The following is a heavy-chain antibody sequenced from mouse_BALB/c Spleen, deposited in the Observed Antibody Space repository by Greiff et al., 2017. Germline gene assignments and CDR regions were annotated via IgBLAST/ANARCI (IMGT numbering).Heavy chain of an antibody. V-gene: IGHV1-80*01. Sequence: VKLQESGAELVRPGSSVKISCKASGYAFSSYWMNWVKQRPGQGLEWIGQIYPGDGDTNYNGKFKGKATLTADKSSSTAYMQLSSLTSEDSAVYFCARKGITTGFFDYWGQGTTLTVSS. J-gene: IGHJ2*01. CDR3: ARKGITTGFFDY. CDR2: IYPGDGDT. D-gene: IGHD2-4*01. CDR1: GYAFSSYW.